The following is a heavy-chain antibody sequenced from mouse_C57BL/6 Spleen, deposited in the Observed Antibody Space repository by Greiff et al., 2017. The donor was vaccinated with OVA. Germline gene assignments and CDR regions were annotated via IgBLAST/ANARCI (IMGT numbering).Heavy chain of an antibody. V-gene: IGHV1-76*01. CDR2: IYPGSGNT. CDR3: AREGWFFDY. J-gene: IGHJ2*01. CDR1: GYTFTDYY. Sequence: QVQLKESGAELVRPGASVKLSCKASGYTFTDYYINWVKQRPGQGLEWIARIYPGSGNTYYNEKFKGKATLTAEKSSSTAYMQLSSLTSEDSAVYFCAREGWFFDYWGQGTTLTVSS. D-gene: IGHD1-1*02.